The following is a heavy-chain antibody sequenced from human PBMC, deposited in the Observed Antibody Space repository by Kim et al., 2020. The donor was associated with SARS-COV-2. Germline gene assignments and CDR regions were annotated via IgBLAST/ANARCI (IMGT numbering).Heavy chain of an antibody. V-gene: IGHV3-48*03. Sequence: YYAESLKGRVTISRDNAKNTLDLQMNSLRGEDTASYCCARGEWKQSSTFDLWGQGTLVTVSS. D-gene: IGHD3-16*01. J-gene: IGHJ4*02. CDR3: ARGEWKQSSTFDL.